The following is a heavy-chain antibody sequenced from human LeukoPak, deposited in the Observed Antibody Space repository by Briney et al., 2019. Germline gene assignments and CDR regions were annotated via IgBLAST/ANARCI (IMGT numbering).Heavy chain of an antibody. Sequence: GAAVKVSCKASGYTFTGYYMHWVRQAPVQGLEWMGWINPNSGGTNYAQKFQGRVTMTRDTSISTAYMELSSLRSDDMAVYYCAKVAARYGDYYFDYWGQGTLVTVSS. J-gene: IGHJ4*02. D-gene: IGHD4-17*01. V-gene: IGHV1-2*02. CDR1: GYTFTGYY. CDR2: INPNSGGT. CDR3: AKVAARYGDYYFDY.